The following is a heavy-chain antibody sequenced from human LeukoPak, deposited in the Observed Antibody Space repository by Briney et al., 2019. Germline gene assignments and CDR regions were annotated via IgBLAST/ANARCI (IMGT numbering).Heavy chain of an antibody. D-gene: IGHD6-13*01. V-gene: IGHV3-33*06. Sequence: PGRSLRLSCAASGFTFSSYGMHWVRQAPGKGLEWVAVIWYDGSNKYYADSVKGRFTISRDNSKNTLYLQMNSLRAEDTAVYYCAKEYSTFSAEYFQHWGQGTLVTVSS. CDR2: IWYDGSNK. CDR3: AKEYSTFSAEYFQH. CDR1: GFTFSSYG. J-gene: IGHJ1*01.